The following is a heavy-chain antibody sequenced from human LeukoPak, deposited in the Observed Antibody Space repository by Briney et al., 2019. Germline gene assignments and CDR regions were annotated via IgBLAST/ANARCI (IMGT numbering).Heavy chain of an antibody. J-gene: IGHJ4*02. CDR1: GGTFSSYA. CDR3: ARPRDGYNYAPFDY. CDR2: IIPIFGTA. Sequence: SVKVSCKASGGTFSSYAISWVRQAPGQGLEWMGGIIPIFGTANYAQKFQGRVTITADESTSTAYMELSSLRSEDTAVYYCARPRDGYNYAPFDYWGQGTLVTVS. V-gene: IGHV1-69*01. D-gene: IGHD5-24*01.